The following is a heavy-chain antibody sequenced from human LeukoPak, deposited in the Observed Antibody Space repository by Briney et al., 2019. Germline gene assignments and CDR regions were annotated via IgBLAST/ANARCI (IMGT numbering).Heavy chain of an antibody. CDR3: ARDRWGYSYGGD. CDR2: ISGSSSST. V-gene: IGHV3-23*01. CDR1: GFTFSTYA. J-gene: IGHJ4*02. D-gene: IGHD5-18*01. Sequence: GGSLRLSCAASGFTFSTYAMNWVRQAPGKGLEWVSAISGSSSSTYYADSVKGRFTISRDNSKNTLYLQMNSLRAEDTAVYYCARDRWGYSYGGDWGQGTLVTVSS.